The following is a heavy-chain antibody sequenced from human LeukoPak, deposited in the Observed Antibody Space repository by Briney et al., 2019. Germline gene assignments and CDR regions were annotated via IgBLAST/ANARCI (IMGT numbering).Heavy chain of an antibody. Sequence: PGGSLRLSCAASEFTFSSYSMNWVRQAPGKGLEWVSSISSSSSYIYYADSVKGRFTISRDNAKNSLYLQMNSLRAEDTAVYYCARTDYYDSSGYYYLYYFDYWGQGTLVTVSS. V-gene: IGHV3-21*01. J-gene: IGHJ4*02. D-gene: IGHD3-22*01. CDR3: ARTDYYDSSGYYYLYYFDY. CDR2: ISSSSSYI. CDR1: EFTFSSYS.